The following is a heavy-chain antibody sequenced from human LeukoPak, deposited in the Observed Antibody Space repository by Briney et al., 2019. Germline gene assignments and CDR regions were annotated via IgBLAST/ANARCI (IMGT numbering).Heavy chain of an antibody. CDR3: ARLGAVDY. D-gene: IGHD6-19*01. CDR1: GFIFNNYA. CDR2: ISWNSGSI. Sequence: PGGSLRLSCAGSGFIFNNYAMHWVRQPPGKGLEWVSGISWNSGSIDYADSVKGRFTISRDNAKNSLYLQMNSLRAEDTAVYYCARLGAVDYWGQGALVTVSS. V-gene: IGHV3-9*01. J-gene: IGHJ4*02.